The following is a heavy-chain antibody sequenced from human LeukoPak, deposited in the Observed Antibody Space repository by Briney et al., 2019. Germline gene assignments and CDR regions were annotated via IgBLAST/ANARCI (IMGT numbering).Heavy chain of an antibody. D-gene: IGHD4-17*01. J-gene: IGHJ4*02. CDR2: ISSSVIST. Sequence: GGSLRLSCAASGFTFRSHAMSWVRQAPGKGLEWVSAISSSVISTYYADAVKGRFTISRDNSKNTLYLQMNNLRAEDTAVYYCATPRGTVTTGAVYWGQGTLVTVSS. CDR3: ATPRGTVTTGAVY. V-gene: IGHV3-23*01. CDR1: GFTFRSHA.